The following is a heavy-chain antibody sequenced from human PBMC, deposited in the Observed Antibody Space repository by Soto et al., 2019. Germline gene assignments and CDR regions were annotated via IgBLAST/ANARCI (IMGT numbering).Heavy chain of an antibody. D-gene: IGHD2-15*01. CDR3: ARAGYCSGGSCYSRNWFDP. CDR1: GFTFSSYS. J-gene: IGHJ5*02. V-gene: IGHV3-21*01. CDR2: ISSSSSYI. Sequence: GGSLRLSCAASGFTFSSYSMNWVRQAPGKGLEWVSSISSSSSYIYYADSVKGRFTISRDNAKNSLYLQMNSLRAEDTAVYYCARAGYCSGGSCYSRNWFDPWGQGTLVTVSS.